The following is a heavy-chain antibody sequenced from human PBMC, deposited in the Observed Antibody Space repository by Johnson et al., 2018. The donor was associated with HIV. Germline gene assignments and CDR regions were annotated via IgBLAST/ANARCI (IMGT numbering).Heavy chain of an antibody. CDR3: ARDRLYYGSSWYEESNAFDI. CDR1: GFTFSSYA. V-gene: IGHV3-23*04. D-gene: IGHD6-13*01. Sequence: EMQLVESGGGVVQPGRSLRLSCAASGFTFSSYAMSWVRQAPGKGLEWVSTITGSSGSTYYADSVKGRFTISRDNAKNSLYLQMNSLRAEDTAVYYCARDRLYYGSSWYEESNAFDIWGQGTMVTVSS. CDR2: ITGSSGST. J-gene: IGHJ3*02.